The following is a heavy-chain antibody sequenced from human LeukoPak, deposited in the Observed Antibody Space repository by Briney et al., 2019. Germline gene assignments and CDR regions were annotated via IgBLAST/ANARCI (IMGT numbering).Heavy chain of an antibody. D-gene: IGHD3-22*01. J-gene: IGHJ6*03. Sequence: PGGSLRLSCAASGFTFDDYTMHWVRQAPGKGLEWVSLISWDGGSTYYADSVKGRFTISRDNSKNSLYLQMNSLRTEDTALYYCAKDIGLAHYYYMDVWGKGTTVTVPS. CDR3: AKDIGLAHYYYMDV. V-gene: IGHV3-43*01. CDR2: ISWDGGST. CDR1: GFTFDDYT.